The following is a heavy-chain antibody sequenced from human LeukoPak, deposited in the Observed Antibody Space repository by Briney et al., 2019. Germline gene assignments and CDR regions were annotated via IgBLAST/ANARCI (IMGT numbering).Heavy chain of an antibody. J-gene: IGHJ5*02. CDR2: ISGSGGST. D-gene: IGHD6-19*01. CDR3: AKDRGSGWYNWFDP. CDR1: GFTFSSYA. V-gene: IGHV3-23*01. Sequence: GGSPRLSCAASGFTFSSYAMSWVRQAPGKGLEWVSAISGSGGSTYYADSVKGRFTISRDNSKNTLYLQMNSLRAEDTAVYYCAKDRGSGWYNWFDPWGQGTLVTVSS.